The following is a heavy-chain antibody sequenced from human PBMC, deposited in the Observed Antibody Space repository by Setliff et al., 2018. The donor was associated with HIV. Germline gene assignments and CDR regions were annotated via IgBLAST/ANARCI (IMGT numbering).Heavy chain of an antibody. CDR1: GGSISSSTYY. CDR3: ARRDGYSYGSYFDY. V-gene: IGHV4-39*01. CDR2: IYYSGST. J-gene: IGHJ4*02. D-gene: IGHD5-18*01. Sequence: PSETLSLTCTVSGGSISSSTYYWGWIRQPPGKGLEWIGTIYYSGSTYYNPSLKSRLTISVDTSKNQFSLKLSSVTAADTAVYYCARRDGYSYGSYFDYWGQGTLVTVSS.